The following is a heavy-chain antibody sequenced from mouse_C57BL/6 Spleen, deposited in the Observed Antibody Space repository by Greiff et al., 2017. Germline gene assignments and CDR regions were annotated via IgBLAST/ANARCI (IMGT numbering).Heavy chain of an antibody. CDR1: GYSFTGYY. J-gene: IGHJ2*01. CDR3: ARDYYGSEDYFDY. V-gene: IGHV1-42*01. D-gene: IGHD1-1*01. CDR2: INPSTGGT. Sequence: EVKLQESGPELVKPGASVKISCKASGYSFTGYYMNWVKQSPEKSLEWIGEINPSTGGTTYNQKFKAKATLTVDKSSSTAYMQLKSLTSEDSAVYYCARDYYGSEDYFDYWGQGTTLTVSS.